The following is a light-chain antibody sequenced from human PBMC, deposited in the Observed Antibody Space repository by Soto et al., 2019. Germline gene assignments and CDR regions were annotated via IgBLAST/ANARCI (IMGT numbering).Light chain of an antibody. Sequence: QSALTQPASVSGYPGQSITISCTGTSSDVGRYNYVSWYQQHPGKAPKLMIYGVSNRPSGVSNRFSGSKSGNTASLTISGLQAEDESDYYCSAYTSSTTVIFGGGTKLTVL. J-gene: IGLJ2*01. CDR1: SSDVGRYNY. V-gene: IGLV2-14*01. CDR2: GVS. CDR3: SAYTSSTTVI.